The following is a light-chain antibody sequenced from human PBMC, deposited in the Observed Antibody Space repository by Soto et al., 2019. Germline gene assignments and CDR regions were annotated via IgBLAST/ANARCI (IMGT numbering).Light chain of an antibody. CDR3: SANTTSSIYV. J-gene: IGLJ1*01. CDR2: DVS. CDR1: SSDVGAYNF. Sequence: QSALTQPASVSGSPGQSITVSCTGTSSDVGAYNFVAWYQQHPDKAPKVILYDVSDRPSGVSNHLSGSKSENTASLTISGLQAEDEADYYRSANTTSSIYVFGTGTKVTVL. V-gene: IGLV2-14*03.